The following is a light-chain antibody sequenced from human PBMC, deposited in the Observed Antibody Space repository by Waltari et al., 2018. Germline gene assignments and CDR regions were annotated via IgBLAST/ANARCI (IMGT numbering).Light chain of an antibody. J-gene: IGKJ1*01. V-gene: IGKV3-20*01. CDR3: QRNDRLPVT. CDR1: QSVGRA. CDR2: GAS. Sequence: EIVLTQSPGTLSMSPGARATLSCRASQSVGRALIWYQQKPGQAPRLLIYGASTRATGIPDRFSGSGFGTDFSLTISRLEPEDFAVYYCQRNDRLPVTFGQGTKVEIK.